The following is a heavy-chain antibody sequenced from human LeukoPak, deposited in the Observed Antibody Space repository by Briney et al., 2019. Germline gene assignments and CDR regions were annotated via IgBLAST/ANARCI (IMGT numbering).Heavy chain of an antibody. J-gene: IGHJ4*02. D-gene: IGHD4-23*01. CDR2: FTPEHAQT. CDR3: ATGDYGGIYFDF. CDR1: GYSLTELS. V-gene: IGHV1-24*01. Sequence: ASVKVSCKVSGYSLTELSVHWVRQAPGIGLEWMGGFTPEHAQTTYAQRFQGRVTMNEDTSTGTAYMELSSLRSDDTAVYYCATGDYGGIYFDFWGRGTLVTVPP.